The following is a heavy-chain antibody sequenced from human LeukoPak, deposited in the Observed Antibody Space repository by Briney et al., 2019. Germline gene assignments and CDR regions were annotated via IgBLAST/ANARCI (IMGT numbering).Heavy chain of an antibody. Sequence: ASVKVSCKASGYTFTSYYMHWVRQAPGQGLEWMGIINPSGGSTGYAQKFQGRVTMTRDTSTSTVYMELSSLRSDDTAVYYCARKEAMDAFDIWGQGTMVTVSS. J-gene: IGHJ3*02. V-gene: IGHV1-46*01. CDR1: GYTFTSYY. CDR2: INPSGGST. CDR3: ARKEAMDAFDI.